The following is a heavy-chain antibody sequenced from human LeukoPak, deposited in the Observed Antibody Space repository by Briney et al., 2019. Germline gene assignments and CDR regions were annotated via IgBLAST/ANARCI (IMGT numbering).Heavy chain of an antibody. D-gene: IGHD3-9*01. CDR3: ARDRLPGRYFDWLLPDY. V-gene: IGHV1-2*02. Sequence: ASVKVSCKASGYTFTGYYMHWVRQAPGQGLEWMGWINPNSGGTNYAQKFQGRVTMTRDTSISTAYMELSRLRSDDTAVYYCARDRLPGRYFDWLLPDYWGQGTLVTVSS. CDR1: GYTFTGYY. CDR2: INPNSGGT. J-gene: IGHJ4*02.